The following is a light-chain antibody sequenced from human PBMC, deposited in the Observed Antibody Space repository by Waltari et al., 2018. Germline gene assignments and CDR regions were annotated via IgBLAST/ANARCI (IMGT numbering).Light chain of an antibody. V-gene: IGKV1-33*01. Sequence: DIQMTQSPSPLSTSVGDRVTITCQASQAICNYLRWNQQKPGKAPRLLIYDASNLETGVPSRFSGSGSGTDFTVTISSLQPENLATYSCQQFHNLVGGGTKVQI. CDR2: DAS. CDR3: QQFHNL. CDR1: QAICNY. J-gene: IGKJ4*01.